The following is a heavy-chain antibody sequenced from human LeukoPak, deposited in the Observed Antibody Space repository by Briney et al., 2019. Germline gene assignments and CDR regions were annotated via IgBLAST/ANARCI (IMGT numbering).Heavy chain of an antibody. CDR1: GFTFSRYW. Sequence: PGGAVRLSCAGSGFTFSRYWMSWVRQAPGKGVEWVANINQDGREKYYVDSVKARFTISRDNAKNSLYLQMNSLRAEDTAVYYCARSIAATDSGVGWGQGTLVTVSS. J-gene: IGHJ4*02. D-gene: IGHD6-13*01. CDR2: INQDGREK. V-gene: IGHV3-7*03. CDR3: ARSIAATDSGVG.